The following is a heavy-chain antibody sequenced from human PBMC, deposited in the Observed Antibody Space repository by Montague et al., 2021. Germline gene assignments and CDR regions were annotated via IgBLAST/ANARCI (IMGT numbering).Heavy chain of an antibody. Sequence: SETLSLTCTDSGGSISSSSYYWGWIRQPPGKGLEWIGSIYYSGSTYYNPSLKSRVTISVDTSKNQFSLKLSSVTAADTAVYYCARHVIGNYGMDVWGQGTTVTVSS. D-gene: IGHD3-16*02. J-gene: IGHJ6*02. CDR1: GGSISSSSYY. CDR3: ARHVIGNYGMDV. V-gene: IGHV4-39*01. CDR2: IYYSGST.